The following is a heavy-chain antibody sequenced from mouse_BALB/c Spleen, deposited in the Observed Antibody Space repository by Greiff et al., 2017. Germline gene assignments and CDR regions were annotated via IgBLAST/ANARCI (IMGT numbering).Heavy chain of an antibody. Sequence: EVKLVESGPGLVKPSQSLSLTCSVTGYSITSGYYWNWIRQFPGNKLEWMGYISYDGSNNYNPSLKNRISITRDTSKNQFFLKLNSVTTEDTATYYCASIYYGNYVNAMDYWGQGTSVTVSS. CDR1: GYSITSGYY. CDR3: ASIYYGNYVNAMDY. D-gene: IGHD2-1*01. J-gene: IGHJ4*01. CDR2: ISYDGSN. V-gene: IGHV3-6*02.